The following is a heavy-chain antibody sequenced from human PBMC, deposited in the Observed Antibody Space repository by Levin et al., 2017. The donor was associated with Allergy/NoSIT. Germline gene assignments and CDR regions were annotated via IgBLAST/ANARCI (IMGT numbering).Heavy chain of an antibody. J-gene: IGHJ4*02. CDR3: ARGGLGYKELSCLTY. V-gene: IGHV1-18*01. CDR1: GYTFVNYN. D-gene: IGHD1-1*01. CDR2: ISAYNGHT. Sequence: ASVKVSCKASGYTFVNYNIDWVRQAPGQGLEWMGRISAYNGHTDYAPKLQGRVTMTTDTSTGTAYMELRSLRSDDTAVYYCARGGLGYKELSCLTYWGQGALVTVSS.